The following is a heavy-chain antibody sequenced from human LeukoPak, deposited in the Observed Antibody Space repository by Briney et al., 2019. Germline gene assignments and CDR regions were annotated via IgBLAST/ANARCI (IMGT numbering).Heavy chain of an antibody. CDR2: INPKSGGT. Sequence: ASVKVSCKASGYSFTGYYMHWVRQAPGQGLEWMGWINPKSGGTNYAQKFQGRVTMTRDTSISTAYMELSRLRSDDTAVYYCARDRGYDSHDFDYWGQGTLVTVSS. D-gene: IGHD3-22*01. CDR3: ARDRGYDSHDFDY. CDR1: GYSFTGYY. J-gene: IGHJ4*02. V-gene: IGHV1-2*02.